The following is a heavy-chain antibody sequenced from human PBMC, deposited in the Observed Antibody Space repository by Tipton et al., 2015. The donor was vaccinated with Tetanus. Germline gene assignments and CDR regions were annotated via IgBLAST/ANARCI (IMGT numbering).Heavy chain of an antibody. CDR2: ISWNSGSI. D-gene: IGHD6-13*01. CDR3: AKDGAAACTSPFDY. CDR1: GFTFDDYA. V-gene: IGHV3-9*01. J-gene: IGHJ4*02. Sequence: SLRLSCAASGFTFDDYAMHWVRQAPGKGLEWVSGISWNSGSIGYADSVKGRFTISRDNAKNSLYLQMNSLRAEDTALYYCAKDGAAACTSPFDYWGQGTLVTVSS.